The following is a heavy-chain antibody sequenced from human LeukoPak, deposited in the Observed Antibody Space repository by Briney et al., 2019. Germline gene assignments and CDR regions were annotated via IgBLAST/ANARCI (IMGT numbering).Heavy chain of an antibody. CDR3: ASSGGVAARRGYFSY. CDR2: IYYSGST. V-gene: IGHV4-59*01. CDR1: GGSTSSYF. Sequence: PSETLSLTCTVSGGSTSSYFWSWIRQPPGKGLEWIGYIYYSGSTNYNPSLQSRVTISVDTSKNQFSLKLSSVTAADTAVYYCASSGGVAARRGYFSYWGQGTLVTVSS. J-gene: IGHJ4*02. D-gene: IGHD6-6*01.